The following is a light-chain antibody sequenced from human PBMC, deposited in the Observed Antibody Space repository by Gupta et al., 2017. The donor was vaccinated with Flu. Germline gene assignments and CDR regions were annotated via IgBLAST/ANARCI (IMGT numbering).Light chain of an antibody. V-gene: IGKV3-11*01. Sequence: EIVLTHSPATLSLSPGDRATLSCRASQTVTTFLAWFQHKPGQPPRLLIYDASKRATDVPSRFSGGGSGTDFTLTINSLEPEDFAVYYCQQRNNWPSVTFGQGTRLEIK. CDR3: QQRNNWPSVT. CDR2: DAS. CDR1: QTVTTF. J-gene: IGKJ5*01.